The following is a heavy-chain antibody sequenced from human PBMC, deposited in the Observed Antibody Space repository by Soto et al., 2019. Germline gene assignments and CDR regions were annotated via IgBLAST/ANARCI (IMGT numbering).Heavy chain of an antibody. J-gene: IGHJ5*02. V-gene: IGHV3-30*18. Sequence: QVQVVESGGGVVQPGRSLRLSCAASGFTFKNFGMHWVRQAPGKGLEWVAVISYDGSKKDYADSVKGRFTISRDNSKNTLYLQMNSLRAEDTAVYYCAKHPHSIAWTDRWGQGTLVTVSS. CDR3: AKHPHSIAWTDR. CDR2: ISYDGSKK. D-gene: IGHD1-1*01. CDR1: GFTFKNFG.